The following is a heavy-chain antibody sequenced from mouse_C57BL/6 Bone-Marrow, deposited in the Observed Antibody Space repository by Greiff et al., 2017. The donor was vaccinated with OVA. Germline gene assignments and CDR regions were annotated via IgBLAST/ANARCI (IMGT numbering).Heavy chain of an antibody. D-gene: IGHD2-2*01. CDR3: ARSYGYDWYFDV. Sequence: VQLVESGAELVRPGTSVKVSCKASGYAFTNYLIEWVKQRPGQGLEWIGVINPGSGGTNYNEKFKGKATLTADESSSTAYMQLSSLTSEDSAVYFCARSYGYDWYFDVWGTGTTVTVSS. CDR1: GYAFTNYL. J-gene: IGHJ1*03. V-gene: IGHV1-54*01. CDR2: INPGSGGT.